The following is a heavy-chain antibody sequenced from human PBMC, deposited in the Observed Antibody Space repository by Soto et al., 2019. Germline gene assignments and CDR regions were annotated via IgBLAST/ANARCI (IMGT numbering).Heavy chain of an antibody. CDR1: GGSISSYY. J-gene: IGHJ4*02. CDR2: IYYSGST. CDR3: ARAWGYCFDY. D-gene: IGHD3-16*01. V-gene: IGHV4-59*01. Sequence: QVQLQESGPGLVKPSETLSLTCTVSGGSISSYYWSWIRQPPGKGLEWIGYIYYSGSTNYNPSLRIRVTISVDTAKIQFSLKLSSVTAADTAVYCCARAWGYCFDYWGQGTLVTVSS.